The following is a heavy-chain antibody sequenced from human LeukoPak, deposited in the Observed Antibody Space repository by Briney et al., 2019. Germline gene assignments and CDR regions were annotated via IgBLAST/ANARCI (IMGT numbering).Heavy chain of an antibody. V-gene: IGHV1-24*01. D-gene: IGHD5-24*01. J-gene: IGHJ4*02. CDR2: FDPEDGET. CDR1: GYTLTELS. Sequence: ASVTVSCKVSGYTLTELSMHWVRQAPGKGLEWMGGFDPEDGETIYAQKFQGRVTMTEDTSTDTAYMELSSLRSEDTAVYYCATDAEMATIRAVRYFDYWGQGTLVTVSS. CDR3: ATDAEMATIRAVRYFDY.